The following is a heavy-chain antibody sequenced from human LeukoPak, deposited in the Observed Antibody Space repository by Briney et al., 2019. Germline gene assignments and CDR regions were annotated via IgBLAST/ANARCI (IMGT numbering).Heavy chain of an antibody. CDR2: IYYSGST. Sequence: SETLSLTCTVSGGSISSYYWSWIRQPPGKGLEWIGYIYYSGSTNYNPSLKSRVTISVDKSKNQFSLKLSSVTAADTAVYYCARDPSGGSYWGYFDYWGQGTLVTVSS. CDR1: GGSISSYY. J-gene: IGHJ4*02. V-gene: IGHV4-59*12. CDR3: ARDPSGGSYWGYFDY. D-gene: IGHD1-26*01.